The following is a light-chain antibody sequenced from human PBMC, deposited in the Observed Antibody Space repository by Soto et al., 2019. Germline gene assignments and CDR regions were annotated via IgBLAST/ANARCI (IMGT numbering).Light chain of an antibody. CDR2: NAS. CDR1: QDINNY. Sequence: DIQMTQSPSSLSASVGDRVTITCQASQDINNYVNWYQQRPGRAPKVLIYNASNLETGVPSRFSGTGSGTEFTFTISSPQPEDFATYYCQQYDVLPRTFGQGTTVDVK. V-gene: IGKV1-33*01. CDR3: QQYDVLPRT. J-gene: IGKJ1*01.